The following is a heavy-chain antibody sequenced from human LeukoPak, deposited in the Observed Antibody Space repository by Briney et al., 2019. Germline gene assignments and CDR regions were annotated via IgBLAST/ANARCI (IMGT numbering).Heavy chain of an antibody. Sequence: SETLSLTCTVSGASISSSNYSWGWIRQPPGKGLEWIGTILYGGSTYYNPPLKSRVTISVDTSKNQLSLKLSSVTAADTAVYYCARQAPSGNRPRFIDYWGQGTLVTVSS. D-gene: IGHD3-10*01. CDR3: ARQAPSGNRPRFIDY. CDR2: ILYGGST. V-gene: IGHV4-39*01. CDR1: GASISSSNYS. J-gene: IGHJ4*02.